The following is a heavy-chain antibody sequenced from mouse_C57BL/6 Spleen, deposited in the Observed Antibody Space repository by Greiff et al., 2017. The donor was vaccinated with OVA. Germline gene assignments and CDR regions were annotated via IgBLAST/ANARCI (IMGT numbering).Heavy chain of an antibody. CDR3: ARSAGSSYRYFDV. D-gene: IGHD1-1*01. J-gene: IGHJ1*03. V-gene: IGHV1-81*01. CDR1: GYTFTSYG. CDR2: IYPRSGNT. Sequence: VKVVESGAELARPGASVKLSCKASGYTFTSYGISWVKQRTGQGLEWIGEIYPRSGNTYYNEKFKGKATLTADKSSSTAYMELRSLTSEDSAVYFCARSAGSSYRYFDVWGTGTTVTVSS.